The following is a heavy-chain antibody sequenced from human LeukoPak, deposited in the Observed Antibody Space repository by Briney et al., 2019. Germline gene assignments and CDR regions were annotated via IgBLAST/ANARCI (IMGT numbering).Heavy chain of an antibody. D-gene: IGHD3-16*01. J-gene: IGHJ2*01. V-gene: IGHV3-23*01. CDR3: AKDFGGRDYDWYFDL. Sequence: GGSLRLSCAASGFTVSFYAMSWVRQAPGKGREWVAGITSSGNTTYYADPVKGRFTISTDNSRNILYLQMNSLRAEDTPIYYCAKDFGGRDYDWYFDLWGRGTVVTVSS. CDR2: ITSSGNTT. CDR1: GFTVSFYA.